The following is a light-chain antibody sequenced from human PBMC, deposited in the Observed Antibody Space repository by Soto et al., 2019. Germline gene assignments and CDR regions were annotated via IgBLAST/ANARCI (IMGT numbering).Light chain of an antibody. CDR1: QSIGTY. V-gene: IGKV1-39*01. Sequence: DIQVTQSPSSLSASVGDRVTITCRASQSIGTYLNWYHQKPGKAPQLLIYGASTLQSGVPSRFSASGSGTHFTLTISSLQPDDFATYYCQHYNSYSEAFGQGTKVDNK. CDR3: QHYNSYSEA. J-gene: IGKJ1*01. CDR2: GAS.